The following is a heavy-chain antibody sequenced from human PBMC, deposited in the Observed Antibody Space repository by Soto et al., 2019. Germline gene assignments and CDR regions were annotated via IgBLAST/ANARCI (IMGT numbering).Heavy chain of an antibody. CDR3: ARFKEGHSGYHGYYYYGMDV. D-gene: IGHD5-12*01. CDR1: GGTFSSYA. CDR2: IIPIFGTA. V-gene: IGHV1-69*13. Sequence: GASVKVSCTASGGTFSSYAISWVRQAPGQGLEWMGGIIPIFGTANYAQKFQGRVTITADESTSTAYMELSSLRSEDTAVYYCARFKEGHSGYHGYYYYGMDVWGQGTTVTVSS. J-gene: IGHJ6*02.